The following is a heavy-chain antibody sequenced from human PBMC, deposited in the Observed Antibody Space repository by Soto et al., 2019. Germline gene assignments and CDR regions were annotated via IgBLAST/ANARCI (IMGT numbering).Heavy chain of an antibody. CDR2: IVVGSGNT. CDR1: GFTFTSSA. D-gene: IGHD1-7*01. Sequence: SVKVSCKASGFTFTSSAVQWVRQARGQRLEWIGWIVVGSGNTNYAQKFQERVTITRDMSTSTAYMELSSLRSEDTAVYYCAADYQWELELVPLGLDIWGQGTMVTVSS. J-gene: IGHJ3*02. V-gene: IGHV1-58*01. CDR3: AADYQWELELVPLGLDI.